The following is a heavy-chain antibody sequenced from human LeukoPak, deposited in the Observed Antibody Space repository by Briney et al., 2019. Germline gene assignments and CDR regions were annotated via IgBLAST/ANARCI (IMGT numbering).Heavy chain of an antibody. J-gene: IGHJ4*02. CDR2: IYPGDSDT. Sequence: GESLKISFKGSGYRFSSYWIGWVRQMPGKGLEWLGIIYPGDSDTRYSPSFQGQVTLSVDNSISTAFLQWSSLKASDTAMYYCARDGYNGRAYFDYWGQGTVVTVSS. V-gene: IGHV5-51*01. CDR1: GYRFSSYW. CDR3: ARDGYNGRAYFDY. D-gene: IGHD5-24*01.